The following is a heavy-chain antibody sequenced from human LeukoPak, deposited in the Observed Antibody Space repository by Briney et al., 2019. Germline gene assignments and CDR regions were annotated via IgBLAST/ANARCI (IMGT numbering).Heavy chain of an antibody. CDR1: GYTFTSYG. CDR2: ISAYNGNT. CDR3: ARNRLLGGPGDRHDY. D-gene: IGHD3-16*01. V-gene: IGHV1-18*01. Sequence: ASVKVSCKASGYTFTSYGISWVRQAPGQGLEWMGWISAYNGNTNYAQKLQGRVTMTTDTSTSTAYMELRSLRSDDTAVYYCARNRLLGGPGDRHDYWGQGTLVTVSS. J-gene: IGHJ4*02.